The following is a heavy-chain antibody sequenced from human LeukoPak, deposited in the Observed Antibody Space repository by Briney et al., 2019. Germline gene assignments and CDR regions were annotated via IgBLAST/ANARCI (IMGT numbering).Heavy chain of an antibody. V-gene: IGHV4-39*01. D-gene: IGHD3-22*01. CDR2: IYYSGST. Sequence: PSETLSLTCTVSGGSISSSSYYGGWIRQPPGKGLEWIGSIYYSGSTYYNPSLKSRVTISVDTSKNQFSLKLSSVTAADTAVYYCARTRIVVGPNATDYWGQGTLVTVSS. CDR3: ARTRIVVGPNATDY. J-gene: IGHJ4*02. CDR1: GGSISSSSYY.